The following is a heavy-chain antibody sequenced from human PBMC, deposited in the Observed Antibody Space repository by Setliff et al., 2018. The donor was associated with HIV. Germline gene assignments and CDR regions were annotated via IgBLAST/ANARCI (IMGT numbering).Heavy chain of an antibody. J-gene: IGHJ4*02. CDR3: ARGHSTVDFDY. CDR2: INPNSGGT. V-gene: IGHV1-2*02. Sequence: ASVKVSCKAPGNSFNGYYMHWVRQAPGQGLEWMGWINPNSGGTNYAQKFQGRVTMTRDTSISTAYMELSRLRSDDTAVYYCARGHSTVDFDYWGQGTLVTVSS. D-gene: IGHD4-17*01. CDR1: GNSFNGYY.